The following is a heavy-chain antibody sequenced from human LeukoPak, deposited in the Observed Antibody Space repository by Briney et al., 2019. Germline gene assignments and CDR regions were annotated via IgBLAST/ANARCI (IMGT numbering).Heavy chain of an antibody. CDR3: AKDIAAAGTDFGFDY. D-gene: IGHD6-13*01. CDR2: INSDGSST. CDR1: GFTFSSYW. Sequence: GGSLRLSCAASGFTFSSYWMHWVRQAPGKGLVWVSRINSDGSSTSYADSVKGRFTISRDNAKNTLYLQMNSLRAEDTAVYYCAKDIAAAGTDFGFDYWGQGTLVTVSS. J-gene: IGHJ4*02. V-gene: IGHV3-74*01.